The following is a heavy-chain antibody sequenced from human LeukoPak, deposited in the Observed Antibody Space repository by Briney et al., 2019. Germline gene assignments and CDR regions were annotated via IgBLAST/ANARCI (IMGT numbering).Heavy chain of an antibody. J-gene: IGHJ4*02. V-gene: IGHV3-23*01. Sequence: PGGSLRLSWAASGFTFSSYAMSWVRQAPGKGLEWVSAISGSGGSTYYADSVKGRFTISRDNSKNTLYLQMNSLRAEDTAVYYCAKPRYSSGWYYPGYWGQGTLVTVSS. CDR2: ISGSGGST. D-gene: IGHD6-19*01. CDR1: GFTFSSYA. CDR3: AKPRYSSGWYYPGY.